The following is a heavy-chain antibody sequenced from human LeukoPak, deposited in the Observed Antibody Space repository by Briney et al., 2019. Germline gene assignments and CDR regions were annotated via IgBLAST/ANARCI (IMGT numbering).Heavy chain of an antibody. CDR2: IRYDGSNR. CDR1: GFTFSSYG. V-gene: IGHV3-30*02. Sequence: GGSPSLSCAASGFTFSSYGMHWVRQAPGKGLEWVAFIRYDGSNRYYADSVKGRFTISRDNSKNTLYLQMNSLRDEDTAVYYCAKDTMPPKAGFDPWGQGTLVTVSS. J-gene: IGHJ5*02. CDR3: AKDTMPPKAGFDP. D-gene: IGHD2-2*01.